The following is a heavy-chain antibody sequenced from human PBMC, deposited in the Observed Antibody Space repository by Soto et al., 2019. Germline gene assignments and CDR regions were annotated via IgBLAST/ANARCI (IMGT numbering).Heavy chain of an antibody. CDR2: IFSNDEK. V-gene: IGHV2-26*03. Sequence: QVPLKESGPVLLKPTETLTLTCTISGFSLSIARMGVSWVRQPPGKALEWLAHIFSNDEKANYTSLKSRLTTTTDSSRGQGVLTSTNMDPLYTATYYFSRVPHRGGWEALDSWGQGTLVTVSS. CDR1: GFSLSIARMG. CDR3: SRVPHRGGWEALDS. D-gene: IGHD6-19*01. J-gene: IGHJ5*01.